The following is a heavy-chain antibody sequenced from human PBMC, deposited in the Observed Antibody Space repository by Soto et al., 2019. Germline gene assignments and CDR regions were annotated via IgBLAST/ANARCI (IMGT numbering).Heavy chain of an antibody. J-gene: IGHJ6*03. Sequence: SETLSLTCTVSGGSISSGGYYWSWIRQHPGKGLEWIGYIYYSGSTYYNPSLKSRVTISVDTSKNQFSLKLSSVTAADTAVYYCASTQYTYDFWSGVSHKPNYYYYMDVWGKGTTVTVSS. CDR2: IYYSGST. CDR1: GGSISSGGYY. V-gene: IGHV4-31*03. CDR3: ASTQYTYDFWSGVSHKPNYYYYMDV. D-gene: IGHD3-3*01.